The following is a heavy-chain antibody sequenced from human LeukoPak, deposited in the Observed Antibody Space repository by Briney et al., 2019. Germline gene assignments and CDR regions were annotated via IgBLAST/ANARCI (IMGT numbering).Heavy chain of an antibody. CDR1: VGTFNSHA. CDR3: ARDRANIGTPLKAFDI. Sequence: GASVKVSCKASVGTFNSHAVSWVRQAPGQGLEWLGAIIPILRSANYAQKFQGRGTITTDESTRTVYMELRSLRNEDTAVYFCARDRANIGTPLKAFDIWGQGTMVTVSS. J-gene: IGHJ3*02. CDR2: IIPILRSA. V-gene: IGHV1-69*05. D-gene: IGHD1-7*01.